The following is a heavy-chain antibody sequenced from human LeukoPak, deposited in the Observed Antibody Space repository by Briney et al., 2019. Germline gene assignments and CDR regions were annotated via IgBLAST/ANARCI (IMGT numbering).Heavy chain of an antibody. V-gene: IGHV3-23*01. J-gene: IGHJ5*02. CDR3: AKDLEDIVVVPAASTFDP. Sequence: GGSLRLSCAASGFTFSNYAMRWVRQAPGKGLEWVSGISGSGDSTYYADSVKGRFTISRDNSKNTLYLQMNSLRAEDTAVYYCAKDLEDIVVVPAASTFDPWGQGTLVTVSS. CDR2: ISGSGDST. CDR1: GFTFSNYA. D-gene: IGHD2-2*01.